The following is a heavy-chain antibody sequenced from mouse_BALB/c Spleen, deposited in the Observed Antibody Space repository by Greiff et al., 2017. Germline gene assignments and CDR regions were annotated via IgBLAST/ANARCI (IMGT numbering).Heavy chain of an antibody. D-gene: IGHD2-1*01. CDR1: GFTFSSFG. CDR2: ISSGSSTI. Sequence: EVQLVESGGGLVQPGGSRKLSCAASGFTFSSFGMHWVRQAPEKGLEWVAYISSGSSTIYYADTVKGRFTISRDNPKNTLFLQMTSLRSEDTAMYYCARWDGNYVLAYWGQGTLVTVSA. J-gene: IGHJ3*01. CDR3: ARWDGNYVLAY. V-gene: IGHV5-17*02.